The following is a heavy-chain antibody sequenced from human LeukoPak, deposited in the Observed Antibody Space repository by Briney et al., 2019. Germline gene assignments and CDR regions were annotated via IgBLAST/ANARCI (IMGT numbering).Heavy chain of an antibody. CDR2: INEDGSYK. V-gene: IGHV3-7*03. Sequence: GGSLRLSCAVSGFTFTSYWMSWVRQAPGKGLEWVANINEDGSYKYHADSVKGRLTISRDNAKNSLYLQMNSLRSEDTAVYYCARVDGSGSYSWFDPWGQGTLVTVSS. J-gene: IGHJ5*02. D-gene: IGHD3-10*01. CDR1: GFTFTSYW. CDR3: ARVDGSGSYSWFDP.